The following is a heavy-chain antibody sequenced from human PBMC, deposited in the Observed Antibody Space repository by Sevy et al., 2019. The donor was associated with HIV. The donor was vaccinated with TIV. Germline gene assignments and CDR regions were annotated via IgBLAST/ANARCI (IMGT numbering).Heavy chain of an antibody. V-gene: IGHV4-31*03. CDR3: VRDKNYYDSSGFYRGFFDS. Sequence: SETLSLTCTVSGGSITSGGYYWSWIRQHPGKGLEWIGYVYYTGSTYYSPSLKSRVTMSVDTSKNQFSQRLTSVTAADTAVYYCVRDKNYYDSSGFYRGFFDSWGQGTLVTVSS. J-gene: IGHJ4*02. CDR1: GGSITSGGYY. CDR2: VYYTGST. D-gene: IGHD3-22*01.